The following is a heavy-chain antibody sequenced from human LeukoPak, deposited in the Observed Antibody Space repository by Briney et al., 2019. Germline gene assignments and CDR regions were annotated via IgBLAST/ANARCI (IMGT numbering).Heavy chain of an antibody. CDR3: ARSGGSSSLGY. D-gene: IGHD6-6*01. J-gene: IGHJ4*02. Sequence: GGSLRLSCAASGFTFSSYWMHWVRQAPGKGLVWVSHINTDGSSTTYADSVKDRLTISRDNAKNTLYLQMNSLRAEDTAVYYCARSGGSSSLGYWGQGTLVTVSS. V-gene: IGHV3-74*01. CDR2: INTDGSST. CDR1: GFTFSSYW.